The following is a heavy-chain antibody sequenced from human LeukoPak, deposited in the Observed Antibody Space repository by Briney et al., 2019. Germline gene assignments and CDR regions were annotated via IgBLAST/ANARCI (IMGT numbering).Heavy chain of an antibody. V-gene: IGHV3-23*01. CDR3: SPPRGDSSGYYYVY. CDR2: ISGGGGST. Sequence: GGSLRLSCTASGLTFSSYVMSWVRQAPGKGLEGVSTISGGGGSTFYADSVRGRFTISRDNSRSTRYLQMNSLRADDTATYYCSPPRGDSSGYYYVYWGQGTLVTVSS. D-gene: IGHD3-22*01. CDR1: GLTFSSYV. J-gene: IGHJ4*02.